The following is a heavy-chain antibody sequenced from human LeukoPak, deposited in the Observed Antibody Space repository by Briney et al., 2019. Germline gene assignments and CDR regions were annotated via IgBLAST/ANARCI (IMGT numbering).Heavy chain of an antibody. J-gene: IGHJ6*02. CDR1: GFTFSSYA. D-gene: IGHD2-2*01. Sequence: GGSLRLSCAASGFTFSSYAMHWVRQAPGKGLEWEAVISYDGSNKYYADSVKGRFTISRDNSKNTLYLQMNSLRAEDTAVYYCARHQDPYGMDVWGQGTTVTVSS. CDR3: ARHQDPYGMDV. CDR2: ISYDGSNK. V-gene: IGHV3-30-3*01.